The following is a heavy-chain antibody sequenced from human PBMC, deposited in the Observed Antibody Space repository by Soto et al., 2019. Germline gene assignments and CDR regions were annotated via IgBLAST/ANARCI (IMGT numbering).Heavy chain of an antibody. CDR2: ISYDGSNK. V-gene: IGHV3-30-3*01. CDR3: ARVGGVWDYYDSSGYYYTPGYYFDY. CDR1: GFTFSSYA. D-gene: IGHD3-22*01. J-gene: IGHJ4*02. Sequence: GGSLRLSCAASGFTFSSYAMHWVRQAPGKGLEWVAVISYDGSNKYYADSVKGRFTISRDNSKNTLYLRMNSLRAEDTAVYYCARVGGVWDYYDSSGYYYTPGYYFDYWGQGTLVTVSS.